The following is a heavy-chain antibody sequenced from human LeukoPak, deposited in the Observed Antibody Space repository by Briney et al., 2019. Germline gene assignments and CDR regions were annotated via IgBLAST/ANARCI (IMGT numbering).Heavy chain of an antibody. CDR1: GFTFSNFW. D-gene: IGHD6-19*01. CDR2: IKQDGSDR. CDR3: ARDPLAGLYAFDV. Sequence: GGSLRLSCAASGFTFSNFWMSWVRQAPGKGLEWVASIKQDGSDRYYVDSVKGRFTISRDNAKNSLFLQMNGLRAEDTAVYYCARDPLAGLYAFDVWGQGTMVIVSS. V-gene: IGHV3-7*01. J-gene: IGHJ3*01.